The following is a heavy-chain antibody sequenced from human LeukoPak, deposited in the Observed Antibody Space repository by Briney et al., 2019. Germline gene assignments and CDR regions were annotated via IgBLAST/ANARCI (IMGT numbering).Heavy chain of an antibody. CDR3: ARVDYRSGSYSSWFDP. CDR1: GGSISSFY. D-gene: IGHD3-10*01. V-gene: IGHV4-59*08. J-gene: IGHJ5*02. Sequence: SETLSLTCTVSGGSISSFYWTWIRQPPGEGLEWIGYISDGGSTNYRLSLKSRVTISVDTSKNQFSLKLSSVTAADTAVYYCARVDYRSGSYSSWFDPWGQGTLVTVSS. CDR2: ISDGGST.